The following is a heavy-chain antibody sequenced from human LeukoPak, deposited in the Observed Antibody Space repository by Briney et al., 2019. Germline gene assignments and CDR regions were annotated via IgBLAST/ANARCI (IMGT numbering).Heavy chain of an antibody. CDR1: GFTFSSYS. CDR3: ARGPYSSSAGGFDY. CDR2: ISSSSSTI. J-gene: IGHJ4*02. D-gene: IGHD6-6*01. Sequence: PGGSLRLSCAASGFTFSSYSMNWVRQAPGKGLGWVSYISSSSSTIYYADSVKGRFTISRDNAKNSLYLQMNSLRVEDTALYYCARGPYSSSAGGFDYWGQGTLVTVSS. V-gene: IGHV3-48*04.